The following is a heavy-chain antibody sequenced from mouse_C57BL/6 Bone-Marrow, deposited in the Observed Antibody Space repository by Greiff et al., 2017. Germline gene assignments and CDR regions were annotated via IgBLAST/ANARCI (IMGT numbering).Heavy chain of an antibody. J-gene: IGHJ3*01. CDR1: GYTFTSYW. CDR3: ARGGGWFAY. CDR2: IYPSDGET. V-gene: IGHV1-61*01. Sequence: QVQLQQPGAELVRPGSSVKLSCKASGYTFTSYWMDWVKQRPGQGLEWIGNIYPSDGETHYNQKFKDKATLTVDKSSSTAYMQLSSLTSEDSAVYYCARGGGWFAYWGQGTPVTVSA.